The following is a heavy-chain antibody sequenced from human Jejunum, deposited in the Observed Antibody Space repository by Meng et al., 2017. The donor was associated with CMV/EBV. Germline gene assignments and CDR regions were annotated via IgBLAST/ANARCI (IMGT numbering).Heavy chain of an antibody. CDR1: GYTFTTHY. Sequence: ASGYTFTTHYVHWVRQAPGQTFEWMGIINPSGGSTVYAQKFQGRVTMTRDTSTSTVYMELNSLRSEDTAVYYCARGTGPSGSYFGSAWGQGTLVTVSS. D-gene: IGHD1-26*01. CDR3: ARGTGPSGSYFGSA. J-gene: IGHJ4*02. V-gene: IGHV1-46*01. CDR2: INPSGGST.